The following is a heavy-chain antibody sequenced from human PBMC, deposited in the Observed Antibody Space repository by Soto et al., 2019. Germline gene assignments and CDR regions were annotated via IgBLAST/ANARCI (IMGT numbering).Heavy chain of an antibody. J-gene: IGHJ4*02. CDR1: GYTFTSYY. Sequence: ASVKVSCKASGYTFTSYYMHWVRQAPGQGLEWMGIINPSGGSTSYAQKFQGRVTMTRDTSTSTVYMELSSLRSEDTAVYYCARDQKIVLYDSSGYYQIDYWGQGTLVTVSS. CDR2: INPSGGST. CDR3: ARDQKIVLYDSSGYYQIDY. D-gene: IGHD3-22*01. V-gene: IGHV1-46*03.